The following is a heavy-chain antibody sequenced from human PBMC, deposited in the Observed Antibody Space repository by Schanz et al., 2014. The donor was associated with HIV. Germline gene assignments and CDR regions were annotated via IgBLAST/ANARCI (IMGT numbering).Heavy chain of an antibody. CDR3: AKPEYDSSGNSQTHFDY. D-gene: IGHD3-22*01. J-gene: IGHJ4*02. CDR1: GFTFSGFA. V-gene: IGHV3-23*01. Sequence: EVQLLESGGGLVQPGGSLRLTCAASGFTFSGFAMSWVRQTPGKGLEWVSSISESGGRPYYADSVNGRFTISRDNSKNTLSLQMTALRTEDTAIYYCAKPEYDSSGNSQTHFDYWGQGTLVSVSS. CDR2: ISESGGRP.